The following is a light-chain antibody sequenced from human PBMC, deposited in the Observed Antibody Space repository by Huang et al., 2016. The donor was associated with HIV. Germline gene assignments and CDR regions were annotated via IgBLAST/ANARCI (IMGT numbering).Light chain of an antibody. CDR1: QSLLHSYGKTY. CDR3: MQGKHLPLT. V-gene: IGKV2-29*02. CDR2: EVS. J-gene: IGKJ4*01. Sequence: DIVMTQTPLSLSVIPGQPASISCKSSQSLLHSYGKTYLYWYLQKSVQSPHRLMYEVSSRFSEVPYRFSGSGSGKDFTLKISRVEAEDVGVYYCMQGKHLPLTFGGGTKVGIK.